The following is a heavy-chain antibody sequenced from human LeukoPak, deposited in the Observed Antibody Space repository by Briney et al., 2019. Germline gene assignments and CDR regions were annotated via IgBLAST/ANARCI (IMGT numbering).Heavy chain of an antibody. D-gene: IGHD3-3*01. CDR3: ARHGSYSLDY. Sequence: SETLSLTCTVYDGSFSGHYWSWIRQPPGKGLEWIGELNHSGATNYNPSLRSRVTISVDTSENQFSLKLSSVTAADTAVYFCARHGSYSLDYWGQGALVTVSS. V-gene: IGHV4-34*01. CDR2: LNHSGAT. CDR1: DGSFSGHY. J-gene: IGHJ4*02.